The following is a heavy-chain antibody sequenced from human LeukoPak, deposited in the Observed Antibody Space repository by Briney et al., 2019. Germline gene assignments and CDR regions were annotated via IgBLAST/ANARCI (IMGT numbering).Heavy chain of an antibody. Sequence: PSQTLSLTSSVSRGSTSSTYWRWIRPAHGNGRGWNGPIYYSGSTNYNPSLKSRVTISVDTSTNQFSLKLRSMTAADTAVYYCAREGMIATGREPAEFWGQGTMVTVSS. CDR1: RGSTSSTY. CDR3: AREGMIATGREPAEF. J-gene: IGHJ3*01. D-gene: IGHD3-22*01. CDR2: IYYSGST. V-gene: IGHV4-59*01.